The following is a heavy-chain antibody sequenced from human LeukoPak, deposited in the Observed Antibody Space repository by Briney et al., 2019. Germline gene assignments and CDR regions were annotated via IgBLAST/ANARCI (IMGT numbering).Heavy chain of an antibody. CDR2: IYSGGST. Sequence: GGSLRLSCAASGFTVSSNYMSWVRQAPGKGLEWVSVIYSGGSTYYADSVKGRFTISRDNSKNTLYLQMNSLRAEDTAVYYCARTRWLFPFDYWGQATLVTVSS. CDR1: GFTVSSNY. CDR3: ARTRWLFPFDY. V-gene: IGHV3-66*01. D-gene: IGHD3-22*01. J-gene: IGHJ4*02.